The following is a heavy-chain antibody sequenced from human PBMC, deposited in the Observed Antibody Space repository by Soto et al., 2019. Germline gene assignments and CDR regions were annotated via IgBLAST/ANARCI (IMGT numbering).Heavy chain of an antibody. V-gene: IGHV1-2*02. CDR2: INPNSGGT. CDR3: ARHHCSGGSCPILDSRFDP. CDR1: GYTFTGYY. J-gene: IGHJ5*02. Sequence: RASVKVSCKASGYTFTGYYMHWVRQAPGQGLEWMGWINPNSGGTNYAQKFQGRVTMTRDTSISTAYMELSRLRSDDTAVYYCARHHCSGGSCPILDSRFDPWGQGTLVTVSS. D-gene: IGHD2-15*01.